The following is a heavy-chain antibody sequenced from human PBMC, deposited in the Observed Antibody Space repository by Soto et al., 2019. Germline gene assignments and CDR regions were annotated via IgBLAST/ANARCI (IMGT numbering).Heavy chain of an antibody. V-gene: IGHV3-30*18. J-gene: IGHJ4*02. CDR3: AKGVFGSGWYGGGDY. D-gene: IGHD6-19*01. CDR1: GFTFSSYG. Sequence: QVQLVESGGGVVQPGRSLRLSCAASGFTFSSYGMHWVRQAPGKGLEWVAVISYAATNKYYADSVKGRFTISRDNSKNTMFVQMNSLRVEDTAVYYCAKGVFGSGWYGGGDYWGQGTQVTVSS. CDR2: ISYAATNK.